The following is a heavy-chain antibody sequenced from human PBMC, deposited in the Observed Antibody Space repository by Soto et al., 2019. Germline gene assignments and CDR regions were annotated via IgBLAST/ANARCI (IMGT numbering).Heavy chain of an antibody. V-gene: IGHV3-21*01. D-gene: IGHD2-15*01. CDR3: ARDSSGGSRTYYYYMDV. CDR2: ISSSSSYI. Sequence: GGSLRLSCAASGFTFSSYSMNWVRQAPGKGLEWVSSISSSSSYIYYADSVKGRFTISRDNAKNSLYLQMNSLRAEDTAVYYCARDSSGGSRTYYYYMDVWGKGTTVTVSS. CDR1: GFTFSSYS. J-gene: IGHJ6*03.